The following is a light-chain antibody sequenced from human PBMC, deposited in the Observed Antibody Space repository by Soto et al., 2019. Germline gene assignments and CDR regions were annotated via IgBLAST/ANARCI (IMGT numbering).Light chain of an antibody. V-gene: IGKV1-5*01. CDR1: QSISSW. J-gene: IGKJ5*01. CDR2: DAS. CDR3: QQYNSYSYT. Sequence: DIQITQSPSTLSASVGHRVTSTCRASQSISSWLAWYQQKPGKAPKLLIYDASSLESGVPSRFSGSGSGTEFTLTISSLQPDDFATYYCQQYNSYSYTFGQGTRLEI.